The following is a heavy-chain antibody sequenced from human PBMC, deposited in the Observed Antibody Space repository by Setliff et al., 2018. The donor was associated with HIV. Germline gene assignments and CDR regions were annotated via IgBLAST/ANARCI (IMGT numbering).Heavy chain of an antibody. V-gene: IGHV4-4*02. CDR1: GVSISSSNW. CDR3: ARDQRLSY. J-gene: IGHJ4*02. Sequence: SETLSLTCAVSGVSISSSNWWTWVRQPPGKGLEWIGEVSHSGSTNYNPSLKSRVTIPVDKSKNQFSLTLSSVTSADTAVYYCARDQRLSYWGQGTLVTVSS. CDR2: VSHSGST.